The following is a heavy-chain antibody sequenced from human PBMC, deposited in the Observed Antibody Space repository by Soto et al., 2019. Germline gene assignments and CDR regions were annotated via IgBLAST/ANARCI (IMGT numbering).Heavy chain of an antibody. D-gene: IGHD3-22*01. CDR2: IIPILGIA. CDR3: ARAYYYDSSEVGEFDI. CDR1: GGTFSSYT. J-gene: IGHJ3*02. Sequence: QVQLVQSGAEVKKPGSSVKVSCKASGGTFSSYTISWVRQAPGQGLEWMGRIIPILGIANYAQKFQGRVTITAYKSTSTAYMELSSLRSEDTAVYYCARAYYYDSSEVGEFDIWGQGTMVTVSS. V-gene: IGHV1-69*02.